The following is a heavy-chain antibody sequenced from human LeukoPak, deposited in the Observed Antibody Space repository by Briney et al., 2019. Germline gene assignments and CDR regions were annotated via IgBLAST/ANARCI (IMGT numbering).Heavy chain of an antibody. D-gene: IGHD4-11*01. V-gene: IGHV3-23*01. Sequence: PGGSLRLSCAASGFPFGDFAMTWVRQVPGGRLQWVSTITRSVQNTYYADSVKARFTISRDDYKGMLYLQMNSLRAEDTAMYYCVKDDYCSIPGCVIDALVVWGQGTVVTVSS. CDR1: GFPFGDFA. CDR2: ITRSVQNT. J-gene: IGHJ3*01. CDR3: VKDDYCSIPGCVIDALVV.